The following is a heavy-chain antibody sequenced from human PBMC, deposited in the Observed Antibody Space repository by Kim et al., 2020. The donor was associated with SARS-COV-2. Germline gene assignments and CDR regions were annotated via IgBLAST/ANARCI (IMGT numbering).Heavy chain of an antibody. D-gene: IGHD3-22*01. CDR3: AKSMIVVVSPPDAFDI. CDR2: ISGSGGST. V-gene: IGHV3-23*01. CDR1: GFTFSSYA. J-gene: IGHJ3*02. Sequence: GGSLRLSCAASGFTFSSYAMSWVRQAPGKGLEWVSAISGSGGSTYYADSVKGRFTISRDNSKNTLYLQMNSLRAEDTAVYYCAKSMIVVVSPPDAFDIWGQGTMVTVSS.